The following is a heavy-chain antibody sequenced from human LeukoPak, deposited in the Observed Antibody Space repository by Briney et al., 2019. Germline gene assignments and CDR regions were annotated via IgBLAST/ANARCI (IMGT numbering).Heavy chain of an antibody. V-gene: IGHV1-2*02. J-gene: IGHJ5*02. CDR2: INPNSGGT. CDR3: ARQYYYDSSGYTP. D-gene: IGHD3-22*01. CDR1: GYGFTGYY. Sequence: GASVKVSCEASGYGFTGYYMHWVRQAPGQGLEWMGWINPNSGGTNYAQKFQGRVTMTRDTSMSTAYMELSRLRSDDTAIYYCARQYYYDSSGYTPWGQGTLVTVSS.